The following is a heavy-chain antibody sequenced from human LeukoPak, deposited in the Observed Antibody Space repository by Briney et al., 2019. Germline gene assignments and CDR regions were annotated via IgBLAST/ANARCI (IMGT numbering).Heavy chain of an antibody. Sequence: PSETLSLTCTVSGGSISSYYWSWIRQPAGKGLEWIGRIYTSGSTNYNPSLKSRVTMSVDTSKNQFSLKLSSVTAADTAVYYCARETIVVVPAAMVYYYYYMDVWGKGTTVTVSS. J-gene: IGHJ6*03. D-gene: IGHD2-2*01. CDR1: GGSISSYY. CDR2: IYTSGST. CDR3: ARETIVVVPAAMVYYYYYMDV. V-gene: IGHV4-4*07.